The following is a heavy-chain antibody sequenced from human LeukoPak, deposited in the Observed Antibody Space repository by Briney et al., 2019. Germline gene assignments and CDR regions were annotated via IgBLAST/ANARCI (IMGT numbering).Heavy chain of an antibody. CDR1: GGSISSYY. CDR3: ARAHSWNLDY. V-gene: IGHV4-59*01. D-gene: IGHD1-20*01. J-gene: IGHJ4*02. CDR2: IYYSGST. Sequence: SATLSLTCTVAGGSISSYYWSWIRQPPGKGLEWIGYIYYSGSTNYHPSLKSRVTISVDTSKNQFSLELSSVTAADTAVYYCARAHSWNLDYWGQGTLVTVSS.